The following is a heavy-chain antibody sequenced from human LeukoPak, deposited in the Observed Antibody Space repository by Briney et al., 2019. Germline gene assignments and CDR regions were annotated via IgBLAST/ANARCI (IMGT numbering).Heavy chain of an antibody. CDR3: ARDMDDYYFDP. J-gene: IGHJ5*02. D-gene: IGHD3-22*01. Sequence: PSETLSLTYTVSGDSINGHHWNWIRQPPEKGLEWIGYIYYSGSTKYNPSLKSRVAISIDTSKNQFSLKLSSVTAADTAVYYCARDMDDYYFDPWGQGTLGTVSS. CDR2: IYYSGST. CDR1: GDSINGHH. V-gene: IGHV4-59*11.